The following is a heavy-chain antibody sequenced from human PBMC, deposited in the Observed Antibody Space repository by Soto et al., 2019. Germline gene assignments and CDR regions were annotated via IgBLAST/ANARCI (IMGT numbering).Heavy chain of an antibody. CDR2: IYNSGNT. J-gene: IGHJ5*02. CDR1: GGSISSYY. Sequence: SETLSLTCTVSGGSISSYYWSWIRQPPGRGLEWIGYIYNSGNTNYNPSLKSRVTISLDTSKNQFSLKLSSVTAADTAVYYCARRVVGHSSWYNWFDPWGQGTLVTVSS. D-gene: IGHD6-13*01. CDR3: ARRVVGHSSWYNWFDP. V-gene: IGHV4-59*08.